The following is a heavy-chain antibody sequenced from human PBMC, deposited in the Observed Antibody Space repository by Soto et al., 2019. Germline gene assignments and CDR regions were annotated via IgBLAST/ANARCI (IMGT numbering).Heavy chain of an antibody. V-gene: IGHV3-48*04. J-gene: IGHJ6*03. D-gene: IGHD5-12*01. CDR1: GFTLSSYA. CDR2: ISSSGSTI. CDR3: ARVGSDYYYMDV. Sequence: GSLRLSCASSGFTLSSYAMSWVRQAPGKGLEWVSYISSSGSTIYYADSVKGRFTISRDNAKNSLYLQMNSLRAEDTAVYYCARVGSDYYYMDVWGKGTTVTVSS.